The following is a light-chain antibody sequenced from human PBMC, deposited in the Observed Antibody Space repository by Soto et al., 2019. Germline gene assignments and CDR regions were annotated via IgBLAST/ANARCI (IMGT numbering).Light chain of an antibody. V-gene: IGKV1-5*01. J-gene: IGKJ1*01. Sequence: DIQMTQSPSTLSASVGDRVTITCRASQSISSWLAWYQQKPGKAPKLLIYDASSLESGVPSRFSGSGSGTEFTLTISSLQPDDVSTYYCQQYNRYPWTFGHGTKVEIK. CDR2: DAS. CDR1: QSISSW. CDR3: QQYNRYPWT.